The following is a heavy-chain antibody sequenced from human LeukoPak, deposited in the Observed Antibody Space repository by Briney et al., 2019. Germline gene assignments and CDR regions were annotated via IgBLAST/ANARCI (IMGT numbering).Heavy chain of an antibody. Sequence: SETLSLTCTVSGGSINSSSYYWGWIRQPPGKGLEWIGSISYSGSTYYNPSLKSRVTISVDTSKNQFSLKLSSVTAADTAVYYCARILLWFGELSNYFDFWGQGTLVTVSS. D-gene: IGHD3-10*01. CDR3: ARILLWFGELSNYFDF. J-gene: IGHJ4*02. CDR2: ISYSGST. CDR1: GGSINSSSYY. V-gene: IGHV4-39*01.